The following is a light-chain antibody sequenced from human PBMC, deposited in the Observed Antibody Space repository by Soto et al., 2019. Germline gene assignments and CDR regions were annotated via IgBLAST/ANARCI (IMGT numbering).Light chain of an antibody. CDR3: QTWGTGKV. CDR1: SGHSSYA. Sequence: QLVLTQSPSASASLGASVKLTCTLSSGHSSYAIAWHQQQPEKGPRYLMKVNSDGSHRKGDGIPDRFSGSSSGAERYLTISSLQSEDEADYYWQTWGTGKVFGGGTKVTVL. J-gene: IGLJ2*01. CDR2: VNSDGSH. V-gene: IGLV4-69*01.